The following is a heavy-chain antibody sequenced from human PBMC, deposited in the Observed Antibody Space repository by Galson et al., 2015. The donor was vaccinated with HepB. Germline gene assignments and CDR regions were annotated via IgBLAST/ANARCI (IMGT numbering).Heavy chain of an antibody. J-gene: IGHJ5*02. CDR3: ARHLDDYGDYWAFSP. CDR2: IYPGDSDT. CDR1: GYSFTSYW. D-gene: IGHD4-17*01. Sequence: QSGAEVKKPGESLKISCEGSGYSFTSYWIGWVRQMPGKGMEWMGIIYPGDSDTRYSPSFQGQVTISADKSISTAYLQWSSLKASDTAMHYCARHLDDYGDYWAFSPWGQGTLVTVSS. V-gene: IGHV5-51*01.